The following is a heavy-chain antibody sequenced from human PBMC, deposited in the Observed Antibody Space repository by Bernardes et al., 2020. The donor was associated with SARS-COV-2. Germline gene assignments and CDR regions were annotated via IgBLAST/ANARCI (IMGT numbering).Heavy chain of an antibody. CDR3: GKAPCSGGSCYSGEFDY. V-gene: IGHV3-23*01. J-gene: IGHJ4*02. D-gene: IGHD2-15*01. CDR1: GFTFSSYA. CDR2: ISGSGGTT. Sequence: GRSLRLSCAASGFTFSSYAMSWARQAPGKGLEWVSPISGSGGTTYYADSVKGRFTISRDNSKNTLYLQMNSLRAEDTAVYYCGKAPCSGGSCYSGEFDYWGQGALVTVSS.